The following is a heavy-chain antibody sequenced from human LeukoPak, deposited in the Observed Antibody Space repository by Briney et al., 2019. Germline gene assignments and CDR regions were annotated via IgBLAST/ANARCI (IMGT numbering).Heavy chain of an antibody. V-gene: IGHV1-69*13. J-gene: IGHJ3*02. CDR3: ARESPLDIVVVVAAIPTPTAFDI. Sequence: SVKVSCKAWRGTLRSYAMSWVRQPPGQGLEGMGGIIPIFGTANYAQKLQGRVTITAYESTSTDYRELSSLRSEDTAVYYCARESPLDIVVVVAAIPTPTAFDIWGQGTMVTVSS. CDR1: RGTLRSYA. D-gene: IGHD2-15*01. CDR2: IIPIFGTA.